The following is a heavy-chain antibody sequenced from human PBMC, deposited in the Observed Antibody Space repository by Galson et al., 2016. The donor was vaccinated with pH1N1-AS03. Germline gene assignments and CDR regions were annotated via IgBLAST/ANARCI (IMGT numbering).Heavy chain of an antibody. J-gene: IGHJ6*02. Sequence: SLRLSCAASGFSFNSYAMQWVRQAPGEGLEWVSGIRGNGDSTYYADSVKGRFTISRDNSKDMFYLQMNSLRGDDTAVYYCVKGSWGIDIVDRIAHCGMDVWGQGTTVTVSS. CDR1: GFSFNSYA. D-gene: IGHD5-12*01. CDR3: VKGSWGIDIVDRIAHCGMDV. CDR2: IRGNGDST. V-gene: IGHV3-23*01.